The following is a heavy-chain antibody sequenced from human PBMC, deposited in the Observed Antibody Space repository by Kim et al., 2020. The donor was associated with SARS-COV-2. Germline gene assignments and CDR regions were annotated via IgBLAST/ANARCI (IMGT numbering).Heavy chain of an antibody. Sequence: SETLSLTCTVSGGSISSYYWSWIRQPPGKGLEWIGYIYYSGSTNYNPSLKSRVTISVDTSKNQFSLKLSSVTAADTAVYYCARLAVAGDSIDYWGQGTRV. V-gene: IGHV4-59*08. CDR1: GGSISSYY. J-gene: IGHJ4*02. D-gene: IGHD6-19*01. CDR3: ARLAVAGDSIDY. CDR2: IYYSGST.